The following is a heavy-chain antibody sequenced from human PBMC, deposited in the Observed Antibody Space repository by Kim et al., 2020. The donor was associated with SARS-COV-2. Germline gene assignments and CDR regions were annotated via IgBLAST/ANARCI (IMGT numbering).Heavy chain of an antibody. CDR1: GGSFSGYY. CDR2: INHSGST. D-gene: IGHD3-9*01. Sequence: SETLSLTCAVYGGSFSGYYWSWIRQPPGKGLEWIGEINHSGSTNYNPSLKSRVTISVDTSKNQFSLKLSSVTAADTAVYYCARRKRYFDWGWYGMDVWGQGTTVTVSS. CDR3: ARRKRYFDWGWYGMDV. J-gene: IGHJ6*02. V-gene: IGHV4-34*01.